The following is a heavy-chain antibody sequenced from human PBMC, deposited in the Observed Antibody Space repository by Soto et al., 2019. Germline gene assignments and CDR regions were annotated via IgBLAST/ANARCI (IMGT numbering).Heavy chain of an antibody. Sequence: QEQLMQSGAEVKQPGASVKVSCKASGYTFTGYYIHWVRQAPGQGLEWMGWINPKSGDTKYAQKLQGRVTVTRDTSISTAYMELSRLRADDTAVYYCARSSGGYSYNGMDVWGQGTTVTVSS. J-gene: IGHJ6*02. V-gene: IGHV1-2*02. CDR3: ARSSGGYSYNGMDV. D-gene: IGHD1-26*01. CDR2: INPKSGDT. CDR1: GYTFTGYY.